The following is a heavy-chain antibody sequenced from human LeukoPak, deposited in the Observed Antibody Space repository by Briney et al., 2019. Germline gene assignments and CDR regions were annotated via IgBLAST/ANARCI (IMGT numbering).Heavy chain of an antibody. J-gene: IGHJ6*03. CDR3: ARPFYYYMDV. Sequence: PSETLSLTCTVSAGSISSSSYSWGWIRQPPGKGLEWIGSIYYSGSTYYNPSLKSRLTISVDKSKNQFSLELDSVTAADTAVYYCARPFYYYMDVWGRGTTVIVSS. CDR2: IYYSGST. CDR1: AGSISSSSYS. V-gene: IGHV4-39*07.